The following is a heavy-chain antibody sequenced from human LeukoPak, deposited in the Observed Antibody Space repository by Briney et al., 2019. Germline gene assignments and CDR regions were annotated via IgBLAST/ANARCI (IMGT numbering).Heavy chain of an antibody. CDR1: GLSFSSYG. Sequence: HPGGSLRLSCAASGLSFSSYGMHWVRQAPGKGLEWVAFIQYDGSNKFYADSVKGRFTISRDNSKNTLYLQMNSLRAEDTAVYYCAKDLGYWGQGTLVTVSS. J-gene: IGHJ4*02. CDR2: IQYDGSNK. D-gene: IGHD3-16*01. V-gene: IGHV3-30*02. CDR3: AKDLGY.